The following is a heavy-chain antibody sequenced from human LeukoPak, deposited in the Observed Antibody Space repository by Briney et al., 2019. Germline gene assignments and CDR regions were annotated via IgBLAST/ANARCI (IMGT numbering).Heavy chain of an antibody. V-gene: IGHV3-74*01. D-gene: IGHD3-22*01. J-gene: IGHJ4*02. CDR1: GFTFSSYW. CDR2: INSDGIST. Sequence: PGGSLRLSCAASGFTFSSYWMRWVRQAPGKGLVWVSRINSDGISTNYADSVKGRFTISRDNAKNTLYLQMNSLRAEDTAVYYCARIPYDSSGYYDYWGQGTLVTVSS. CDR3: ARIPYDSSGYYDY.